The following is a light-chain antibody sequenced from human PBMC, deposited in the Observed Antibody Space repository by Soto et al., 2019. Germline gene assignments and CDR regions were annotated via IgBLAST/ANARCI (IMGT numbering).Light chain of an antibody. J-gene: IGLJ1*01. CDR1: SSDVGAYNY. V-gene: IGLV2-14*01. Sequence: SALTQPASVSGYPGQSITISCTGASSDVGAYNYVAWCQQHPGKGPKLLIYDVSNRPSGFSSRFSGSKSGNTASLTISGLRAEDEADYFCSSYTPSSTYVFGTGT. CDR3: SSYTPSSTYV. CDR2: DVS.